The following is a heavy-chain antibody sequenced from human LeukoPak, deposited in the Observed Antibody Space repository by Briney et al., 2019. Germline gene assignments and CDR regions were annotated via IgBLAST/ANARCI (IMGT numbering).Heavy chain of an antibody. CDR2: VNQDGSEK. J-gene: IGHJ4*02. Sequence: AGGSLRLSCAGSGFNFNSYWMSWVRQAPGKGLEWVANVNQDGSEKYYVDSVKGRFTISRDNSKNTLYLQMNSLRAEDTAVYYCAKAQQQLVLSYFDYWGQGTLVTVSS. D-gene: IGHD6-13*01. CDR1: GFNFNSYW. CDR3: AKAQQQLVLSYFDY. V-gene: IGHV3-7*03.